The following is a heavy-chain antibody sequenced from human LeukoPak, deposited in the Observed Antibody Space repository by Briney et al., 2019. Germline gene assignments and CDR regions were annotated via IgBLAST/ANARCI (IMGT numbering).Heavy chain of an antibody. V-gene: IGHV4-59*01. J-gene: IGHJ4*02. CDR2: IYYSGST. Sequence: SETLSLTCTVSGGSISSYYWSWIRQPPGKGLEWIGYIYYSGSTNYNPSLKSRVTISVDTSKNQFSLKLSSVTAADTAVYYCASVGRGKSLLDYWGQGTLVTVSS. CDR3: ASVGRGKSLLDY. D-gene: IGHD3-16*01. CDR1: GGSISSYY.